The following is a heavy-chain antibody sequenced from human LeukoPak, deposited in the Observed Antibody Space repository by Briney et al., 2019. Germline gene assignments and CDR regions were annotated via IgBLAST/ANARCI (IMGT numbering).Heavy chain of an antibody. Sequence: SVKVSCKASGGTFSSYAISWVRQAPGQGLEWMGGIIPIFGTANYAQKFQGRVTITADESTSTAYMELRSLRSDDTAVYYCARDWKDIVVVPAAILDYYYYGMDVWGQGTTVTVSS. J-gene: IGHJ6*02. V-gene: IGHV1-69*13. CDR2: IIPIFGTA. CDR1: GGTFSSYA. CDR3: ARDWKDIVVVPAAILDYYYYGMDV. D-gene: IGHD2-2*01.